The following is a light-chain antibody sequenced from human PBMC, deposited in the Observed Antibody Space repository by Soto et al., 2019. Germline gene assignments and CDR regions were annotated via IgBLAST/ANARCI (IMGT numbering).Light chain of an antibody. CDR2: AAS. V-gene: IGKV1-9*01. Sequence: DIQLTQSPSFLSASVGDRVTITCRASQDISSYLAWYQQKPGTAPKLLIYAASALHSGVPSRFSGSGSGTDFTLTISSLQPEDFAIYFCQQLKNYPITFGQGTRLEIK. CDR3: QQLKNYPIT. CDR1: QDISSY. J-gene: IGKJ5*01.